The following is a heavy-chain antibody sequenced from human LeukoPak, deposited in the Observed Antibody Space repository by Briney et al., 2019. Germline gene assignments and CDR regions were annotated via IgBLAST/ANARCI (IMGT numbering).Heavy chain of an antibody. CDR2: ISSSSSYI. CDR1: GFTFSSYS. V-gene: IGHV3-21*01. J-gene: IGHJ3*02. D-gene: IGHD1-26*01. Sequence: PGGSLRLSCAASGFTFSSYSMNWVRQAPGKGLEWVSSISSSSSYIYYADSVKGRFTISRDNAKNSLYLQMNSLRAEDTAVYYCARGRRWWELLQVPDAFHIWGQGTMVTVSS. CDR3: ARGRRWWELLQVPDAFHI.